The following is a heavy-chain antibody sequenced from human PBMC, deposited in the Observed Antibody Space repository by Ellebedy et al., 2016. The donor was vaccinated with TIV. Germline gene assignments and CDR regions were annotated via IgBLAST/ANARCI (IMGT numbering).Heavy chain of an antibody. CDR2: IKEDGTLK. J-gene: IGHJ4*02. CDR3: AASFDY. Sequence: GESLKISXAASGFTFSTYWMNWVRQAPGKGLEWLASIKEDGTLKHYVDSVKGRFLISRDNARSSVYLQMNSPRAEDTAVYYCAASFDYWGQGALVTVSS. CDR1: GFTFSTYW. V-gene: IGHV3-7*03.